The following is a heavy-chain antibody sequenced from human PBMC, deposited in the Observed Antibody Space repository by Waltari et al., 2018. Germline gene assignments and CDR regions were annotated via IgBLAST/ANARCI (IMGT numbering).Heavy chain of an antibody. CDR2: IWYDGSNK. CDR1: GFTFSSYA. Sequence: QVQLVASGGGVVQPGRSLRLSCAASGFTFSSYAMQWVRQAPGTRLEWVAVIWYDGSNKYYADSVKGRFTIARDNSKNTLYLKMNSLKAEDTAVYYCARDRERVGEQQAPYYYDSSGPPRRAFDYWGQGTLVTVSS. V-gene: IGHV3-30*19. J-gene: IGHJ4*02. CDR3: ARDRERVGEQQAPYYYDSSGPPRRAFDY. D-gene: IGHD3-22*01.